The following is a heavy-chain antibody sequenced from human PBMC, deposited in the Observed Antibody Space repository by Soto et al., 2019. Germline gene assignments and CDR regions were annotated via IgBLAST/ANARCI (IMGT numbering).Heavy chain of an antibody. J-gene: IGHJ6*02. Sequence: ASVKISCKASGYTFISYGISWVRQAPGQGLEWMGWISANNGNTNYAQKFQGRVTMTTDTSTSTANMELRSLSSDDTAVYYCARVIDYGDHYYYGMDVWGQGTTVTVSS. CDR2: ISANNGNT. D-gene: IGHD4-17*01. CDR1: GYTFISYG. V-gene: IGHV1-18*01. CDR3: ARVIDYGDHYYYGMDV.